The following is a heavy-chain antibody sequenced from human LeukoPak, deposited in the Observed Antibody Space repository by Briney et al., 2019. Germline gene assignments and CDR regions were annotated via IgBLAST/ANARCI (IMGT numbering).Heavy chain of an antibody. CDR3: AGEVLLRSHYYFDY. CDR2: IYHSGTT. V-gene: IGHV4-59*11. CDR1: GGSITSHY. D-gene: IGHD2-15*01. J-gene: IGHJ4*02. Sequence: SETLSLTCTVSGGSITSHYWSWIWQPPGQGLEWIGYIYHSGTTNYNPSLKSRVTLPVDTSKNQFSLRLTSVAAEDTAVYFCAGEVLLRSHYYFDYWGQGALVTVSS.